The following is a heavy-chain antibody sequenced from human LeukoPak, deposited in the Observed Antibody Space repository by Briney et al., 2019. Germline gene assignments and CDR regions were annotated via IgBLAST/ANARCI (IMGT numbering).Heavy chain of an antibody. CDR1: TFTFSTYS. Sequence: AGGSLRLSCAASTFTFSTYSMNWVRQAPGKGLEWVSYISGRSSTIYYADSVKGRFTISRDNAKNSMYLQMNSLRAEDTAVYYCARDRIKSGSYYFDYWGQGTLVTVSS. J-gene: IGHJ4*02. CDR2: ISGRSSTI. V-gene: IGHV3-48*01. CDR3: ARDRIKSGSYYFDY. D-gene: IGHD1-26*01.